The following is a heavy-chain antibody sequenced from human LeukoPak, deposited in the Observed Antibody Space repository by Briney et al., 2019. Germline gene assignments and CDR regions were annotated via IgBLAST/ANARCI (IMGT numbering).Heavy chain of an antibody. J-gene: IGHJ4*02. V-gene: IGHV3-7*03. D-gene: IGHD2-15*01. CDR2: IKQDGSDK. Sequence: GGSLRLSCAASGFTFSNLWMSWVRQAPGKGLKWVANIKQDGSDKYYVDSVKGRFTISRDNAKNSLYLQMNSLRAEDTAVYYCAKDEVVVAATFDYWGQGTLVTVSS. CDR1: GFTFSNLW. CDR3: AKDEVVVAATFDY.